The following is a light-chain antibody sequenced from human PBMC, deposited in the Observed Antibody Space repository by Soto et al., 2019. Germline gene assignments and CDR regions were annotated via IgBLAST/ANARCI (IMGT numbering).Light chain of an antibody. J-gene: IGKJ1*01. CDR3: QYYDTFRT. CDR2: GAS. CDR1: QSVDSTY. V-gene: IGKV3-20*01. Sequence: EVGLKQSPGTLALSKRERATLSCVASQSVDSTYLTCYQQKPGQAPRLLIYGASGRATGIPDRFSGSGSGTDFTLTISRLEPEDFAVYYCQYYDTFRTFGQLTNVDIK.